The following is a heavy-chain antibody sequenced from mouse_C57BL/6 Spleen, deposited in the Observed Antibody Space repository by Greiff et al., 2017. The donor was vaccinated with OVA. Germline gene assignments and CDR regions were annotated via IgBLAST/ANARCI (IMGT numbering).Heavy chain of an antibody. CDR1: GYTFTSYW. D-gene: IGHD1-1*01. CDR2: TNPSNGGT. J-gene: IGHJ1*03. CDR3: ARAAITTVVAYWYFDV. V-gene: IGHV1-53*01. Sequence: QVQLQQPGTELVKPGASVKLSCKASGYTFTSYWMHWVKQRPGQGLEWIGNTNPSNGGTNYNEKFKSKATLTVDKSSSTAYMQLSSLTSEDSAVYYWARAAITTVVAYWYFDVWGTGTTVTVSS.